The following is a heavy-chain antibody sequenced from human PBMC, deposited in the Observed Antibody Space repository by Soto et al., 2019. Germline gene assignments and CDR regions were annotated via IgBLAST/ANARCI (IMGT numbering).Heavy chain of an antibody. V-gene: IGHV3-9*01. J-gene: IGHJ6*03. CDR3: ARDRYTIFNYMDV. Sequence: EVQLVESGGGLVQPGRSLRLSCAASGFTFDDYAMHWVRQAPGKGLEWVSGISFNSGSIVYADSVKGRFTISRDNAKNSRYLQMNSLRAEDTAMYYCARDRYTIFNYMDVWGKGTTVTVSS. CDR2: ISFNSGSI. D-gene: IGHD3-16*02. CDR1: GFTFDDYA.